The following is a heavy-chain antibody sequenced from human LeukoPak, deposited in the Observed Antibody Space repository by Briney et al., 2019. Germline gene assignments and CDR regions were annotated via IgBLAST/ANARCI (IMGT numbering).Heavy chain of an antibody. V-gene: IGHV5-51*01. D-gene: IGHD6-13*01. Sequence: GESLKISCKGSGYSFTSYWIGWVRQMPGKGLEWMGIIYPGDSDTRYSPSFQGQVTISADESISTAYLQWSSLKASDTAMYYCARFPNLGIAAAGSAVDYWGQGTLVTVSS. J-gene: IGHJ4*02. CDR2: IYPGDSDT. CDR3: ARFPNLGIAAAGSAVDY. CDR1: GYSFTSYW.